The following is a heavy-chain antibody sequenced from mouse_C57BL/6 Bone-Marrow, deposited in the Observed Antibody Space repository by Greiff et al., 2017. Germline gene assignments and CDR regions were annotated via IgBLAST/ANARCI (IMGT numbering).Heavy chain of an antibody. D-gene: IGHD2-5*01. Sequence: VQLQQPGPELVKPGASVKISCKASGYTFTDYYMNWVKQSHGKSLEWIGDINPNNGGTSYNQKFKGKATLTVDKSSSTAYMELRSLTSEDSAVYYCARAYSNYEDAMDYWGQGTSVTVSS. CDR1: GYTFTDYY. J-gene: IGHJ4*01. CDR2: INPNNGGT. V-gene: IGHV1-26*01. CDR3: ARAYSNYEDAMDY.